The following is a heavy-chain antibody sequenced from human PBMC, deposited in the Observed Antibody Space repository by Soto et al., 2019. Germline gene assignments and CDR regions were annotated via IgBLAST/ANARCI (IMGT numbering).Heavy chain of an antibody. CDR1: GTSLSTRGVG. CDR2: IYWDDVK. D-gene: IGHD3-3*01. V-gene: IGHV2-5*02. J-gene: IGHJ5*02. CDR3: AHSVSIFGGITQNWFDP. Sequence: QITLKESGPTLVKPTQTLTLTCTFSGTSLSTRGVGVAWIRQPPGKALEWLALIYWDDVKRYSPSLESRLTVARGSSKRQVVLTLTNLAPVDTATYYCAHSVSIFGGITQNWFDPWGQGILVTVSS.